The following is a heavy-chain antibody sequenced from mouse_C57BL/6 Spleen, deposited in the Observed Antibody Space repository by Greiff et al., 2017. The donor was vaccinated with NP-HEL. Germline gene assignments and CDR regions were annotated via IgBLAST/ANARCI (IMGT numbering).Heavy chain of an antibody. J-gene: IGHJ4*01. CDR2: IDPSDSET. D-gene: IGHD1-1*01. Sequence: QVQLQQPGAELVRPGSSVKLSCKASGYTFTSYWMHWVKQRPIQGLEWIGNIDPSDSETHYNQKFKDKATLTVAKSSSTAYMQLSSLTSEDTAVYYCARSLSYDDGSRGYVAYAMDYWGQGTTVTVSS. CDR3: ARSLSYDDGSRGYVAYAMDY. CDR1: GYTFTSYW. V-gene: IGHV1-52*01.